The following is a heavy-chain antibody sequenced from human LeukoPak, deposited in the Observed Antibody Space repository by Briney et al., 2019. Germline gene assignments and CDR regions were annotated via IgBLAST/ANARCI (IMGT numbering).Heavy chain of an antibody. Sequence: GASVKVSCKASGYTFTGYYMHWVRQAPGQGLEWMGWINPNSGGTNYAQKFQGRVTMTRDTSISTAYMELSSLRSEDTAVYYCARTMVRGVSAGLLDYWGQGTLVTVSS. J-gene: IGHJ4*02. D-gene: IGHD3-10*01. CDR3: ARTMVRGVSAGLLDY. CDR1: GYTFTGYY. CDR2: INPNSGGT. V-gene: IGHV1-2*02.